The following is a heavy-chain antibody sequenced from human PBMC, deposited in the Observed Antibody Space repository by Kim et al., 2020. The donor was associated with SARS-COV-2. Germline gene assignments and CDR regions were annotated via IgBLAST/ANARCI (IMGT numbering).Heavy chain of an antibody. CDR1: GFTFSSYG. CDR2: ISYDGSNK. J-gene: IGHJ4*02. CDR3: ARDQARMVRGVINIGY. V-gene: IGHV3-33*05. Sequence: GGSLRLSCAASGFTFSSYGMHWVRQAPGKGLEWVAVISYDGSNKYYADSVKGRFTISRDNSKNTLYLQMNSLRAEDTAVYYCARDQARMVRGVINIGYWGQGTLVTVSS. D-gene: IGHD3-10*01.